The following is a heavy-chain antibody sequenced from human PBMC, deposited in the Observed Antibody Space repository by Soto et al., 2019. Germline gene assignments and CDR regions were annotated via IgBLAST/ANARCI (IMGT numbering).Heavy chain of an antibody. J-gene: IGHJ5*02. D-gene: IGHD6-19*01. CDR3: ARGSHPAESSGWFWFDP. CDR1: GGSFSGYY. Sequence: SETLSLTCAVYGGSFSGYYWSWIRQPPGKGLEWIGEINHSGSTNYNPSLKSRVTISVDTSKNQFSLKLSSVTAADTAVYYCARGSHPAESSGWFWFDPWGQGTLVTVSS. V-gene: IGHV4-34*01. CDR2: INHSGST.